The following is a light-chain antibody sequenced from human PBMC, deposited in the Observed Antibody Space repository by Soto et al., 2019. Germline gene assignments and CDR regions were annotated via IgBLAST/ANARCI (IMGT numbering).Light chain of an antibody. CDR3: QQYYSTPPA. V-gene: IGKV4-1*01. Sequence: DIVMTQSPDSLAVSLGERATINCKSSQSVLYSSNNKTYLAWYQQKPGQPPKLLIYWASTRESGVPDRFSGSRSGTDFTLTISSLQAKDGAVYYCQQYYSTPPAFGGGTKVEIK. J-gene: IGKJ4*01. CDR1: QSVLYSSNNKTY. CDR2: WAS.